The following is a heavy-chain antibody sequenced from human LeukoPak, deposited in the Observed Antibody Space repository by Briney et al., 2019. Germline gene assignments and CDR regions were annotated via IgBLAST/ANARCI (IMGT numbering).Heavy chain of an antibody. CDR2: IRSNGATA. Sequence: GGSLRLSCAASGFTFNNAWMSWVRQAPGKGLEWVSTIRSNGATAYNADSVKGRFTISRDNSKNTVYLQMNSLRVEDTAIYYCARGQEFDDGVFDSWGQGTLVTVSS. J-gene: IGHJ4*02. CDR1: GFTFNNAW. D-gene: IGHD1-1*01. CDR3: ARGQEFDDGVFDS. V-gene: IGHV3-23*01.